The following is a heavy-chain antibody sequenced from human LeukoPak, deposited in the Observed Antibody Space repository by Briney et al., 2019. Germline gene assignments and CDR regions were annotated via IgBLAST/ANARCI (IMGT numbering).Heavy chain of an antibody. CDR2: IYYSGST. CDR1: GGSISSYY. J-gene: IGHJ4*02. CDR3: ARGIDILTGYLPYYFDY. D-gene: IGHD3-9*01. Sequence: SETLSLTCTVSGGSISSYYWSWIRQPPGKGLEWIGYIYYSGSTNYNPPLKSRVTISVDTSKNQFSLKLSSVTAADTAVYYCARGIDILTGYLPYYFDYWGQGTLVTVSS. V-gene: IGHV4-59*01.